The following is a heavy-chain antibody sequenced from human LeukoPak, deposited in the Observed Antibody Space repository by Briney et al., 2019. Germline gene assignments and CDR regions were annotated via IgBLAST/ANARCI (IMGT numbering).Heavy chain of an antibody. CDR3: ARDYDFWSGYYLYGMDV. CDR1: GGSVSSGSYY. CDR2: IYYSGST. Sequence: SETLSLTCTVSGGSVSSGSYYWSWIRQPPGKGLEWIGYIYYSGSTNYNPSLKSRVTISVDTSKNQFSLKLSSGTAADTAVYYCARDYDFWSGYYLYGMDVWGQGTTVTVSS. V-gene: IGHV4-61*01. J-gene: IGHJ6*02. D-gene: IGHD3-3*01.